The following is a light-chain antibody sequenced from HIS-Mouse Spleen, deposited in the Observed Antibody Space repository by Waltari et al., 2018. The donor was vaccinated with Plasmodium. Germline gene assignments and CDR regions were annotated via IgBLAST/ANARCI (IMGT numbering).Light chain of an antibody. J-gene: IGLJ2*01. CDR1: SSAVGSYHI. CDR3: CSYAGSSTLV. Sequence: QSALTQPASVSGSPGQSITLSCPGTSSAVGSYHIVSWYQQHPGKAPKLMIYEGSKRPSGVSNRFSGSKSGNTASLTISGLQAEDEADYYCCSYAGSSTLVFGGGTKLTVL. V-gene: IGLV2-23*01. CDR2: EGS.